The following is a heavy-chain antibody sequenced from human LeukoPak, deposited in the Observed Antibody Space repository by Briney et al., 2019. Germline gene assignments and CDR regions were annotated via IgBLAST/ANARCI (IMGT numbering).Heavy chain of an antibody. Sequence: GESLKISCKGSGYSINNYWIGWVRQMPGKGLEWMGIICPADSDIRYSPSFQGQVTISADKSISTAYLQWSSLKASDTAMYYCARQEYCSGGSCYTWFDLWGQGTLVIVSS. V-gene: IGHV5-51*01. CDR1: GYSINNYW. CDR3: ARQEYCSGGSCYTWFDL. J-gene: IGHJ5*02. D-gene: IGHD2-15*01. CDR2: ICPADSDI.